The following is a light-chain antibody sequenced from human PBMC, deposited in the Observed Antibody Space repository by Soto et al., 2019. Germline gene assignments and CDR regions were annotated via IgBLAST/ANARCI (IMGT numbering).Light chain of an antibody. CDR3: QQSFRTPPT. V-gene: IGKV1-39*01. CDR2: AAS. CDR1: QNSGTF. Sequence: DSQMTQSPCSVSASVGDRVTITCRASQNSGTFLNWYQQKPGKAPKLLIFAASTLQSGVPSRFSGSGSGADFTFTISSLQPEDFATYYCQQSFRTPPTFGQGTKVDNK. J-gene: IGKJ1*01.